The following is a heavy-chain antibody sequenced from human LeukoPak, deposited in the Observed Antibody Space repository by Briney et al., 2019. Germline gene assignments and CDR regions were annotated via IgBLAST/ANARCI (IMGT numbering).Heavy chain of an antibody. CDR1: GYTFTGYY. V-gene: IGHV1-2*02. D-gene: IGHD2-8*01. CDR3: ARANLVYATPSPNDY. J-gene: IGHJ4*02. CDR2: INPNSGGT. Sequence: ASVKVSCKASGYTFTGYYMHWVRQAPGQGLEWMGWINPNSGGTNYAQKFQGRVTMTRDTSISTAYMELSRLRSDDTAVYYCARANLVYATPSPNDYWGQGTLVTASS.